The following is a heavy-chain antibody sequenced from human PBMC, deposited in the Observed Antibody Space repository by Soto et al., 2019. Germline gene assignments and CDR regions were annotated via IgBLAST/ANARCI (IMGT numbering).Heavy chain of an antibody. CDR2: TSSGGSRI. D-gene: IGHD6-19*01. J-gene: IGHJ4*02. CDR3: AARVRTSGWYADFDY. V-gene: IGHV3-53*01. Sequence: PGGSLRLSCAASGFTVSSVYMNWVRQAPGKGPEWVSVTSSGGSRIYYADSVKGRFTISSDNSKNTLYLQMNSLGAEDTAVYYCAARVRTSGWYADFDYWGRGARVTVSS. CDR1: GFTVSSVY.